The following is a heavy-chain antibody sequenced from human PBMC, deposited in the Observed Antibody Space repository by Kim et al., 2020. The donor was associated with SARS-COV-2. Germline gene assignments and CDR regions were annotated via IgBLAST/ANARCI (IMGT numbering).Heavy chain of an antibody. CDR1: ELTFSDHY. CDR3: TRVFGSHYDVLTTYWQGAGVY. D-gene: IGHD3-9*01. CDR2: IRNKASSYTT. Sequence: GGSLRLSCVVSELTFSDHYMDWVRQAPGKGLEWVGRIRNKASSYTTEYAASVKGRFTISRDDSKKSVYLQMNSLKTEDTAFYYCTRVFGSHYDVLTTYWQGAGVYWGQGALFTVSS. V-gene: IGHV3-72*01. J-gene: IGHJ4*02.